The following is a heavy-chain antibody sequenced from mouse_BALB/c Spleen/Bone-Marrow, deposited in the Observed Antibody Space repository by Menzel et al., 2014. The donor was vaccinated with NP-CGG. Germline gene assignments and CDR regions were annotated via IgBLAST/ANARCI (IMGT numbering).Heavy chain of an antibody. Sequence: EVQLQQSGGDLVKPGGSLKLSCAASGFTFSNYGMSWVRQTPDKRLEWVATISSGGSYTYYPDSVKGRFTISRDNAKNTLYLQKSRLKTENTDIYYSARDRDYDNSDYTGPNAPLTVSS. CDR2: ISSGGSYT. D-gene: IGHD2-4*01. CDR1: GFTFSNYG. J-gene: IGHJ2*01. CDR3: ARDRDYDNSDY. V-gene: IGHV5-6*01.